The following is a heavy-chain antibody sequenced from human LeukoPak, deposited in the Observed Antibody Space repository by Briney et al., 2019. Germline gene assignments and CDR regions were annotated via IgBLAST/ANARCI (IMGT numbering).Heavy chain of an antibody. CDR2: IYYSGST. J-gene: IGHJ3*02. CDR1: GGSISSSSYY. Sequence: SETPSLTCTVSGGSISSSSYYWGWIRQPPGKGLEWIGSIYYSGSTYYNPSLKSRVTISVDTSKNQFSLKLSSVTAADTAVYYCARHETIFGGAFDIWGQGTMVTVSS. D-gene: IGHD3-3*01. V-gene: IGHV4-39*01. CDR3: ARHETIFGGAFDI.